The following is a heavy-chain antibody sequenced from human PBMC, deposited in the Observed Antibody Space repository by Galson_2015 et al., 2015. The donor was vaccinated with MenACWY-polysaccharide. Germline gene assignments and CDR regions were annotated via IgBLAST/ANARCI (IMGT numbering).Heavy chain of an antibody. CDR2: IKKDGSEK. V-gene: IGHV3-7*01. D-gene: IGHD1-1*01. J-gene: IGHJ4*02. Sequence: SLRLSCAASGFTFSNYWMTWVRRAPGKGLEWVASIKKDGSEKYYVDSVKGRFTISRDNGKKSVFLQMSSLRVEDTAVYYCAKRSGVTTGTDFDYWGQGTLVTVSS. CDR1: GFTFSNYW. CDR3: AKRSGVTTGTDFDY.